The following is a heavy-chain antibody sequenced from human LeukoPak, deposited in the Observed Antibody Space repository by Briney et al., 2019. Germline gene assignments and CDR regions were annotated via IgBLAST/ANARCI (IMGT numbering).Heavy chain of an antibody. Sequence: ASVKVSCKASGYTFTSYDINWVRQATGQGLEWMGWMNPNSGNTGYAQKFQGRVTMTRNTSISTAYMELSSLRAEDTALYYCAKDKWVRGVIIAYYGMDVWGQGTTVTVSS. CDR1: GYTFTSYD. D-gene: IGHD3-10*01. J-gene: IGHJ6*02. V-gene: IGHV1-8*01. CDR2: MNPNSGNT. CDR3: AKDKWVRGVIIAYYGMDV.